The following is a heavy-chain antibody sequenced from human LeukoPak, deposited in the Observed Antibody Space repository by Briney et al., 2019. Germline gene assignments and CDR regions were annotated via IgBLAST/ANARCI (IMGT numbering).Heavy chain of an antibody. V-gene: IGHV1-18*01. Sequence: ASVKVSCKASGYTFTSYGISWVRQAPGQGLEWMGWIIAYNGNTNYAQKLQGRVTMTTDTSTSTAYMELRSLRSDDTAVYYCARDRASTIFGVVTARWFDPWGQGTLVTVSS. CDR2: IIAYNGNT. J-gene: IGHJ5*02. CDR1: GYTFTSYG. CDR3: ARDRASTIFGVVTARWFDP. D-gene: IGHD3-3*01.